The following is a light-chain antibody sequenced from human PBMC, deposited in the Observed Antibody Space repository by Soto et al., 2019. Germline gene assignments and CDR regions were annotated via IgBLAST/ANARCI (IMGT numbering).Light chain of an antibody. Sequence: VIWMTQSPSLLSASTGDRVTISCRMSQGISSYLAWYQQKPGKAPKVLIYDASSLESGVPSRFGGSGSGTEFTLTISSLQPDDFATYYCQQSYSTPYTFGQGTKVDI. V-gene: IGKV1D-8*03. CDR3: QQSYSTPYT. CDR2: DAS. J-gene: IGKJ2*01. CDR1: QGISSY.